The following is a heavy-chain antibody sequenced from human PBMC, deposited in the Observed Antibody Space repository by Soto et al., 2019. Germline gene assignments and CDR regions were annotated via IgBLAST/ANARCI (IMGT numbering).Heavy chain of an antibody. Sequence: EVQLLESGGGLVQPGESLRLSCAASGFTFSSYAMSWVRQAPGKGLEWVSVISGSDDSTYYADSVKGRFTISRDNSQNTLYLQMNSLRAEDPAVYYCAKRSSSSTFDYWGQGTLVTVYS. CDR2: ISGSDDST. V-gene: IGHV3-23*01. CDR1: GFTFSSYA. CDR3: AKRSSSSTFDY. J-gene: IGHJ4*02. D-gene: IGHD6-6*01.